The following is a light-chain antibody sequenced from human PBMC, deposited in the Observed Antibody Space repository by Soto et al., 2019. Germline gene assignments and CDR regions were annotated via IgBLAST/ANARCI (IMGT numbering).Light chain of an antibody. CDR2: WAS. CDR1: QSVLDSSSNKNY. Sequence: DIVMTQSPDSLAVSLGERATLNCKSSQSVLDSSSNKNYLAWYQQIPGQPPKLLIYWASTRGSGVPDRFSGSGSGTDFTLTISSRQAEDAAVYYCQQYSTPPRTFGQGTKVEIK. CDR3: QQYSTPPRT. J-gene: IGKJ1*01. V-gene: IGKV4-1*01.